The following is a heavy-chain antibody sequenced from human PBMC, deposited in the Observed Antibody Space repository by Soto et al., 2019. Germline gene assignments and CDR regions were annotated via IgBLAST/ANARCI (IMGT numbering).Heavy chain of an antibody. CDR3: ARGAGAKHGYYGMDG. CDR1: GFIFRTYG. Sequence: GGSLRLSCATSGFIFRTYGMHWVRQAPGKGLEWVAVIWYDGSKEYYADSVKGRLTISTDNPNNTMFLQMNSLRAEDTGVYYCARGAGAKHGYYGMDGWGQGTTVTVSS. V-gene: IGHV3-33*01. J-gene: IGHJ6*02. CDR2: IWYDGSKE.